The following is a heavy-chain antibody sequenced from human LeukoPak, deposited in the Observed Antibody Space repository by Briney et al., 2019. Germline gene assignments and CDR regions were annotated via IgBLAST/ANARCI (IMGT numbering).Heavy chain of an antibody. CDR1: GFTFSRHA. D-gene: IGHD5-24*01. Sequence: GGSLRLSCAASGFTFSRHAMSWVRQPPGKGLEWVSTTGLNSVNTLCAESVQGRFSISRDNSKNTLDLQMDNLRVDDTAVYYCAKGDDIGKHPTRAYYFDTWGQGTLVTVSS. J-gene: IGHJ4*02. CDR2: TGLNSVNT. V-gene: IGHV3-23*01. CDR3: AKGDDIGKHPTRAYYFDT.